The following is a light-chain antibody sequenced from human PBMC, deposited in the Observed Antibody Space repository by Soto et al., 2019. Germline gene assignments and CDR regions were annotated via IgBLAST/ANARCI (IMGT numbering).Light chain of an antibody. Sequence: QSVLTQPPSVSGAPGQRVTISCTGSNSNIGAGHAAQWYQQPPGTTPKLLIYDNNRRPSGVPVRFSGSRSGNSASLAITGLQAEDEADYYCQSYDNDLSVVVGGGTKVTVL. CDR2: DNN. CDR1: NSNIGAGHA. V-gene: IGLV1-40*01. J-gene: IGLJ2*01. CDR3: QSYDNDLSVV.